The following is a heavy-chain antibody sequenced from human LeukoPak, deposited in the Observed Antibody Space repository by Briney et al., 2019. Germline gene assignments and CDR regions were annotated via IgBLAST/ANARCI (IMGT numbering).Heavy chain of an antibody. D-gene: IGHD2-8*01. V-gene: IGHV4-59*12. CDR1: GDSIRTYY. CDR2: IYYSGST. Sequence: PSETLSLTCTDSGDSIRTYYWSWIRQPPGRGLEWIGYIYYSGSTDYNPSLKSRVTISVGTSKNQFSLKLSSVTAADTAVYYCSRENGAFSPFGFWGQGTLVTVPS. J-gene: IGHJ4*02. CDR3: SRENGAFSPFGF.